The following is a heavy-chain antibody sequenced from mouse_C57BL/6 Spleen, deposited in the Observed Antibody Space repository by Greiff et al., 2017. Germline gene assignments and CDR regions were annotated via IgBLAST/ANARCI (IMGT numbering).Heavy chain of an antibody. Sequence: VQLQQSGPGLVAPSQSLSITCTVSGFSLTSYAISWVRPPPGKGLEWLGVIWTGGGTNYNSALKSRLSISKDNSKSQVFLKMNSLQTDDTARYYCARGGSSGYGAWFAYWGQGTLVTVSA. D-gene: IGHD3-2*02. CDR2: IWTGGGT. V-gene: IGHV2-9-1*01. J-gene: IGHJ3*01. CDR3: ARGGSSGYGAWFAY. CDR1: GFSLTSYA.